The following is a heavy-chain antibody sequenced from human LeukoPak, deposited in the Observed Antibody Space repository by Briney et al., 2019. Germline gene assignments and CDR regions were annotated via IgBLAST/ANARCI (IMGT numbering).Heavy chain of an antibody. D-gene: IGHD3-22*01. CDR3: ASGRYFYDSSGYSPLDY. Sequence: GASVKVSCKASGYTFTGYYMHWVRQAPGQGLEWMGWINPNSGGTNYAQKFQGRVTMSRDTSISTAYMELSRLRSDDTAVYYCASGRYFYDSSGYSPLDYSGQGTLVTVSS. CDR2: INPNSGGT. V-gene: IGHV1-2*02. CDR1: GYTFTGYY. J-gene: IGHJ4*02.